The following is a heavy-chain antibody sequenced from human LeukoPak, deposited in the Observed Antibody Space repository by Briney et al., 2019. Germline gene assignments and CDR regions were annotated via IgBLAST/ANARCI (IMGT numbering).Heavy chain of an antibody. Sequence: GGSLRLSCAASGFTFSSYAMHWVRQAPGKGLEWVAVISYDGSNKYYADSVKGRFTISRDNSKNTLYLQMNSLRAEDTAVYYCAREEAYGDHGTDTLDYWGQGTLVTVSS. D-gene: IGHD4-17*01. CDR3: AREEAYGDHGTDTLDY. CDR1: GFTFSSYA. J-gene: IGHJ4*02. V-gene: IGHV3-30-3*01. CDR2: ISYDGSNK.